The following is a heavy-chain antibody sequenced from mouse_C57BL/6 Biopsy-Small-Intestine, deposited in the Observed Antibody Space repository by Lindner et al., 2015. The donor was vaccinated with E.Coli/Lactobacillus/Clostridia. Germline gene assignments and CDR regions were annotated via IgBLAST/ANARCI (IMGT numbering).Heavy chain of an antibody. CDR2: IYPGDGDT. V-gene: IGHV1-80*01. CDR1: GYAFSSYW. Sequence: VQLQESGAELVKPGASVKISCKASGYAFSSYWMNWVKQRPGKGLEWIGQIYPGDGDTNYNGKFKGKATLTADKSSSTAYMQFSSLTSEDSAIYYCARSSYDYFDYWGQGTTLTVSS. J-gene: IGHJ2*01. D-gene: IGHD1-1*01. CDR3: ARSSYDYFDY.